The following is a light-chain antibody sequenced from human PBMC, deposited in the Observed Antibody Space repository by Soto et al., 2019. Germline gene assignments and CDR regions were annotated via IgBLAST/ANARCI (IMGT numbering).Light chain of an antibody. CDR2: DTS. J-gene: IGKJ2*01. V-gene: IGKV3-15*01. CDR1: QGIGDT. Sequence: EIVMTQSPATLSVSPGEGATLSCRASQGIGDTLAWYQQKPGQTPRLLIYDTSIRAAGVPARFSGSRSGAEFTLTISSLQSEDVAVYYCQQYGDWPPETFGQGTKLEI. CDR3: QQYGDWPPET.